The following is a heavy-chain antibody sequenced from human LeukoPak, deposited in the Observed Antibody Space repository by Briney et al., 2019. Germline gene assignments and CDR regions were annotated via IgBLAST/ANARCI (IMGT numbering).Heavy chain of an antibody. CDR1: GGSISTTSYY. J-gene: IGHJ4*02. V-gene: IGHV4-39*01. CDR2: FSNSGTT. Sequence: SETLSLTCTVSGGSISTTSYYWGWIRQPPGKGLEWIGSFSNSGTTFYNPSLKSRVTISVDTSKNQFSLKATSVTAADTAVYYCARERWLQSYLYYFDSWGQGTLVTVSS. D-gene: IGHD5-24*01. CDR3: ARERWLQSYLYYFDS.